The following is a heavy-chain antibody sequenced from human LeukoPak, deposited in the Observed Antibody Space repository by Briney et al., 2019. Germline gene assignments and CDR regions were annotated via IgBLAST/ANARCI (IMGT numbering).Heavy chain of an antibody. D-gene: IGHD6-13*01. CDR3: TKDDSGYTSSWSIDY. J-gene: IGHJ4*02. CDR2: ISWDGEST. V-gene: IGHV3-43D*03. Sequence: PGGSLRLSCAASGFTFDDYGMHWVRQTPGKGLEWVSLISWDGESTYYADSVKGRFTISRDNSKNSLYLQMSSLRVEDTALYYCTKDDSGYTSSWSIDYWGQGTLVTVSS. CDR1: GFTFDDYG.